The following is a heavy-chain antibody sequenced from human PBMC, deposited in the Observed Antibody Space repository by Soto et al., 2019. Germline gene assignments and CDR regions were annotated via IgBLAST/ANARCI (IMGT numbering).Heavy chain of an antibody. D-gene: IGHD4-17*01. CDR1: GFTFSSYA. J-gene: IGHJ6*02. CDR3: AKVGYGDYGLGGMDV. CDR2: ISGSGGST. V-gene: IGHV3-23*01. Sequence: EVQLLESGGGFVQPGGSLRLSCAASGFTFSSYAMSWVRQAPGKGLEWVSAISGSGGSTYYADSVKGRFTISRDNSKNTLYLQMNSLRAEDTAVYYCAKVGYGDYGLGGMDVWGQGTTVTVSS.